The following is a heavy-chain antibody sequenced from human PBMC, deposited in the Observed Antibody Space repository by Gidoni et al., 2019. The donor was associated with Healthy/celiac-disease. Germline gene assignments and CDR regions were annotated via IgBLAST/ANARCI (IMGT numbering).Heavy chain of an antibody. V-gene: IGHV4-4*02. Sequence: QVQLQESGPGLVKPSGTLSLTCAVSGGSISSSNWWSWVRQPPGKGLEWIGEIYHSGSTNYNPSLKSRVTISVDKSKNQFSLKLSSVTAADTAVYYCARGPPRITMVRGVINRAFDIWGQGTMVTVSS. J-gene: IGHJ3*02. CDR2: IYHSGST. CDR1: GGSISSSNW. CDR3: ARGPPRITMVRGVINRAFDI. D-gene: IGHD3-10*01.